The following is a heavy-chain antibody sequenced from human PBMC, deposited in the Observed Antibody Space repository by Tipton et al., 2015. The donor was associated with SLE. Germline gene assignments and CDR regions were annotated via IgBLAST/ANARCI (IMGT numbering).Heavy chain of an antibody. CDR1: GYTFTSYY. V-gene: IGHV1-46*01. D-gene: IGHD3-22*01. CDR2: INPSGGST. J-gene: IGHJ4*02. CDR3: ATDEPVTMIKAY. Sequence: QSGAEVKKPGASVKVSCKASGYTFTSYYMHWVRQAPGQGLEWMGIINPSGGSTSYAQKFQGRVTMTRDTSTSTVYMELSSLRSEDTAVYYCATDEPVTMIKAYWGQGTLVTVSS.